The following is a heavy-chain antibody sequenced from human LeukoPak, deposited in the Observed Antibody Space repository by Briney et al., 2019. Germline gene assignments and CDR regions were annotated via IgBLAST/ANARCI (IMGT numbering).Heavy chain of an antibody. V-gene: IGHV3-23*01. CDR3: SKDLTTRSIGYFDY. D-gene: IGHD1-1*01. Sequence: GGSLRPSCAASGFTFSIYAMNWVRQAPGEGPEWVSSISGSGGEVRYADSVKGRFTISRDNSQNTFYLRMNSLRVEDTAIYYCSKDLTTRSIGYFDYWGQGTLVTVSS. J-gene: IGHJ4*02. CDR2: ISGSGGEV. CDR1: GFTFSIYA.